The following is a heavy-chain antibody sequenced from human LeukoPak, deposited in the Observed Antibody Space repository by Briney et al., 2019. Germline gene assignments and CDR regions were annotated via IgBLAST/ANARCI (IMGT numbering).Heavy chain of an antibody. CDR2: ISNDGSNE. CDR1: GFTFNNHA. D-gene: IGHD6-13*01. CDR3: ARPATVGIAAAWDY. Sequence: GRSLRLSCAASGFTFNNHAMHWVRQAPGKGLEWVAIISNDGSNEYYADSVKGRFTISRDNSKNTLYLQMNSLRAEDTAVYYCARPATVGIAAAWDYWGQGTLVTVSS. V-gene: IGHV3-30*03. J-gene: IGHJ4*02.